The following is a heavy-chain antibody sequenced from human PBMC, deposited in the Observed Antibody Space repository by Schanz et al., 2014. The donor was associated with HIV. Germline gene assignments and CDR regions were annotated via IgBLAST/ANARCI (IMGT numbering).Heavy chain of an antibody. D-gene: IGHD3-9*01. V-gene: IGHV1-8*02. Sequence: QVQLVQSGAEVQKPGASVKVSCKASGYSFTSYDINWVRQATGQGLEWMGWVNPKSGNTGYAQKFQGRVTMTTDTSSNTAYMELRSLKSADTAVYYCARGDILTGLYPYYFDSWGQGTLVTVSS. J-gene: IGHJ4*02. CDR1: GYSFTSYD. CDR2: VNPKSGNT. CDR3: ARGDILTGLYPYYFDS.